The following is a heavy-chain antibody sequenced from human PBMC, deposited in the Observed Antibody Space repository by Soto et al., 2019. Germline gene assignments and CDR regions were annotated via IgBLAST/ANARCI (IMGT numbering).Heavy chain of an antibody. CDR2: IYYSGST. D-gene: IGHD3-3*01. J-gene: IGHJ6*02. CDR3: AGAPLQTIFGVVTYYYYYGMDV. Sequence: SETLSLTCTVSGGSISSGDYYWSWIRQPPGKGLEWIGYIYYSGSTYYNPSLKSRVTISVDTSKNQFSLKLSSVTAADTAVYYCAGAPLQTIFGVVTYYYYYGMDVWGQGTTVTVSS. V-gene: IGHV4-30-4*01. CDR1: GGSISSGDYY.